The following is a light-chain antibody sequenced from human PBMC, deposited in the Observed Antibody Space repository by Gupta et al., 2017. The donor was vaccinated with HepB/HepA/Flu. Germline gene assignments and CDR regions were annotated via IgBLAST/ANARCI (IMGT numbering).Light chain of an antibody. CDR1: QSVSSN. V-gene: IGKV3-15*01. CDR2: GAS. CDR3: QQYNKWPLT. Sequence: GMTQSPATLSVSPGERATLSCRASQSVSSNLAWYQQKPGQAPRLLIYGASTRATGIPARFSGSGSGTEFTLTISSLQSEDFAVYYCQQYNKWPLTFGEGTRVEIK. J-gene: IGKJ5*01.